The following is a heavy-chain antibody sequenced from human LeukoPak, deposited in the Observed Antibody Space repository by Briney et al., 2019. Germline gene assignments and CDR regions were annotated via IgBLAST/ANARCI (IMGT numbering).Heavy chain of an antibody. J-gene: IGHJ4*02. V-gene: IGHV3-7*01. D-gene: IGHD6-6*01. CDR2: IKQDGSQG. CDR3: ARRGGSSSRRSPIDY. CDR1: GFTFSDYW. Sequence: GGSLRLSCTASGFTFSDYWMTWVRQAPGKGPEWVANIKQDGSQGYYVDSVRGRFTISRDNAKNSLFLQMNGLRAEDTAVYYCARRGGSSSRRSPIDYWGQGTLATVSS.